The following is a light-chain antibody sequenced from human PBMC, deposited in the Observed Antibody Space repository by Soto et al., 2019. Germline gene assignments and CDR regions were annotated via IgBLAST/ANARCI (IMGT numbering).Light chain of an antibody. CDR3: LQDYNYPYT. Sequence: AIQMTQSPSSLSASVGDRVTITCRASQDIKNDVAWYQQKPGKAPKLLIYAASSLQSGVPSRFSGSGSGTVFTLTVSSLQPEDFATYYCLQDYNYPYTFGQGTKVEIK. CDR2: AAS. J-gene: IGKJ2*01. V-gene: IGKV1-6*01. CDR1: QDIKND.